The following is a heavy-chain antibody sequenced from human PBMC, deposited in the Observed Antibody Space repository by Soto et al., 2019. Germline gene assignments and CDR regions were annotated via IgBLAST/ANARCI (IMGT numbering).Heavy chain of an antibody. V-gene: IGHV4-59*01. Sequence: SETLSLTCTVSGGSISSYYWSWIRQPPGKGLEWIGYIYYSGSTNYNPSLKSRVTISVDTSKNQFSLKLSSVTAADTAVYYCARDDGDKFDYWGQGTLVTVSS. CDR1: GGSISSYY. D-gene: IGHD4-17*01. J-gene: IGHJ4*02. CDR2: IYYSGST. CDR3: ARDDGDKFDY.